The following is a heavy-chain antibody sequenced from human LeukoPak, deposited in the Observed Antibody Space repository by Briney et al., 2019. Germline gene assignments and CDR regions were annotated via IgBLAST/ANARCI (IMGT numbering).Heavy chain of an antibody. D-gene: IGHD3-3*01. J-gene: IGHJ5*02. Sequence: SETLSLTCTVSGGSISSYYWSWIRQPAGKGLEWIGRIYTSGSTNYNPSLKSRVTMSVDTSKNQFSLKLSSVTAADTAVYYCARGRATYYDFWGGYSNFNWFDPWGQGTLVTVSS. V-gene: IGHV4-4*07. CDR1: GGSISSYY. CDR3: ARGRATYYDFWGGYSNFNWFDP. CDR2: IYTSGST.